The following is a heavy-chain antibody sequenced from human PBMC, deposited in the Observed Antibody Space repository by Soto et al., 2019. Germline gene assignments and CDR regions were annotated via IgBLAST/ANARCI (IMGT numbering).Heavy chain of an antibody. CDR1: GFTFSSYS. D-gene: IGHD3-9*01. CDR3: ARGAYDILSLDY. J-gene: IGHJ4*02. V-gene: IGHV3-21*01. Sequence: PGGSLRLSCAASGFTFSSYSMNWVRQAPGKGLEWVSSISSSSSYIYYADSVKGRFTISRDNAKNSLYLQMNSLRAEDTAVYYCARGAYDILSLDYGGQGTLVTVSS. CDR2: ISSSSSYI.